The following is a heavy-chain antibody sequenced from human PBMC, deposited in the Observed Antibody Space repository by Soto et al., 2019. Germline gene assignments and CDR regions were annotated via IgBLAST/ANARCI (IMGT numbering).Heavy chain of an antibody. CDR3: ARGKLYYDFWSGYPRAYYYGMDV. CDR2: MNPNSGNT. Sequence: ASVKVSCKASGYTFTSYDINWVRQATGQGLEWMGWMNPNSGNTGYAQKFQGRVTMTRNTSISTAYMELSSLRSEDTAVYYCARGKLYYDFWSGYPRAYYYGMDVWGQGTTVTVSS. J-gene: IGHJ6*02. V-gene: IGHV1-8*01. CDR1: GYTFTSYD. D-gene: IGHD3-3*01.